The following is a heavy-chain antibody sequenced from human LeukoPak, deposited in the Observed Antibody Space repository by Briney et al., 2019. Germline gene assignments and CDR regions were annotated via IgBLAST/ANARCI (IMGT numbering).Heavy chain of an antibody. CDR1: GFPYSSYC. CDR2: IITDGSGT. V-gene: IGHV3-74*03. Sequence: GGSLTLSCAPSGFPYSSYCMHCVRHAPEKRLVWGTRIITDGSGTTYADSVTGRFTIYRDNSKNTLYLQMNSLRAEDTAVYYCAGEYGSNWFDPEGQGNVV. J-gene: IGHJ5*02. D-gene: IGHD3-10*01. CDR3: AGEYGSNWFDP.